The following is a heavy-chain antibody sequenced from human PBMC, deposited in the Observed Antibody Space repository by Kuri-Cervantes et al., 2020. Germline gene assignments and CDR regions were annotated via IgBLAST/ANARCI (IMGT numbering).Heavy chain of an antibody. J-gene: IGHJ6*02. V-gene: IGHV1-2*02. CDR2: INPNSGGT. CDR1: GYTFTGYY. D-gene: IGHD3-22*01. CDR3: ARTHQYYYDSSGYRYYYYYGMDV. Sequence: ASVKVSCKASGYTFTGYYMHWVRQAPGQGLEWMGWINPNSGGTNYAQKFQGRVTMTRDTSISTAYMELSRLRSDDTAVYYCARTHQYYYDSSGYRYYYYYGMDVWGQGTKVTVSS.